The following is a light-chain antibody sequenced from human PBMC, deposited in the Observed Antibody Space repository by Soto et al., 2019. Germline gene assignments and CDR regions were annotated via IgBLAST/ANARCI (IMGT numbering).Light chain of an antibody. Sequence: EIVLTQSPATLSVSPGERATLSCRASQSVSSNLAGYHQIPGRAPRLLLYGASTRASGSPARFSASGSGTEVTLTTSSLQSEDVAVDYCQQFSSYPLTFGGGTKVDIK. CDR3: QQFSSYPLT. J-gene: IGKJ4*01. CDR1: QSVSSN. V-gene: IGKV3-15*01. CDR2: GAS.